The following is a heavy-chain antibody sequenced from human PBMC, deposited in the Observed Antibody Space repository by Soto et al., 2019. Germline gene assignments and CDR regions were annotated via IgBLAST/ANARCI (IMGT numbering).Heavy chain of an antibody. CDR3: ARDSRSKAAPPGYYYYGMDV. Sequence: PSETLSLTCTVSGGSISSGGYYWSWIRQHPGKGLEWIGYIYYSGSTYYNPSLKSRVTISVDTSKNQCSLKLSSLTAADTAVYYSARDSRSKAAPPGYYYYGMDVWGQGTTVTVSS. CDR2: IYYSGST. D-gene: IGHD6-6*01. V-gene: IGHV4-31*03. CDR1: GGSISSGGYY. J-gene: IGHJ6*02.